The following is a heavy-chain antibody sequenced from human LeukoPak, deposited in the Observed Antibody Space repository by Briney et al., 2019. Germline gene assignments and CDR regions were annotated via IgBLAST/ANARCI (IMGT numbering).Heavy chain of an antibody. V-gene: IGHV3-9*01. J-gene: IGHJ4*02. D-gene: IGHD3-22*01. CDR3: AKDDSSGYY. CDR1: GFTFDDYA. Sequence: GRSLRLSCAASGFTFDDYAMHWVRQAPGKGLEWVSGISWNSGSIGYADSVKGRFTISRDNAKNSLYLQMNSLGAEDTALYYCAKDDSSGYYWGQGTLVTVSS. CDR2: ISWNSGSI.